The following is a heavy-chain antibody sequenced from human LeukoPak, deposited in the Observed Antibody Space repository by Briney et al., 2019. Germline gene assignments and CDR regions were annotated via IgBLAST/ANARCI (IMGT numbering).Heavy chain of an antibody. CDR1: GFTFSRTS. J-gene: IGHJ4*02. D-gene: IGHD3-10*01. Sequence: PGGSLRLSCAASGFTFSRTSMHWVRQAPGKGLEWVAVISYDGSNKYYADSVKGRFTISRDNSKNTLYLQMNSLRAEDTAVYYCAKDTVVRGPFDYWGQGTLVTVSS. CDR3: AKDTVVRGPFDY. V-gene: IGHV3-30*04. CDR2: ISYDGSNK.